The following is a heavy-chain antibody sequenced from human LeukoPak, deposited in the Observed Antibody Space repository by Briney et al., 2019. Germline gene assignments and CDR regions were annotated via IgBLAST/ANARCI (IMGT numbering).Heavy chain of an antibody. J-gene: IGHJ6*02. D-gene: IGHD4-17*01. V-gene: IGHV3-30*02. Sequence: GGSLRLSCVASGFTFSSYGMHWVRQAPGKGLEWVAFIRYDGSNKYYADSVKGRFTISRDNSKNTVDLQMNSLRAEDTAVYYCARVSQYGDRYYYYGMDVWGQGTTVTVSS. CDR2: IRYDGSNK. CDR1: GFTFSSYG. CDR3: ARVSQYGDRYYYYGMDV.